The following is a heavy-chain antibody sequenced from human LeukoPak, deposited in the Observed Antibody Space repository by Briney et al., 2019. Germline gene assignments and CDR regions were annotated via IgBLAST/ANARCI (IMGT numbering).Heavy chain of an antibody. Sequence: SETLSLTCTVSGGSISSSSYYLGWIRQPPGKGLEWIGSIYYSGSTYYNPSLKSRVTISVDTSKNQFSLKLSSVTAADTAVYYCAGVGIAAAEGLDYWGQGTLVTVSS. CDR2: IYYSGST. V-gene: IGHV4-39*01. CDR3: AGVGIAAAEGLDY. CDR1: GGSISSSSYY. D-gene: IGHD6-13*01. J-gene: IGHJ4*02.